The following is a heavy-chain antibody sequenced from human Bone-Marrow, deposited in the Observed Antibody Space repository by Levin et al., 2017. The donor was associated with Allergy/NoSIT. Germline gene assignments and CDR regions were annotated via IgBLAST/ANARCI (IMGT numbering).Heavy chain of an antibody. CDR1: GGSFSGYY. J-gene: IGHJ4*02. V-gene: IGHV4-34*01. D-gene: IGHD2-2*01. CDR3: ASSIVVVPAANPGAFDY. CDR2: INHSGST. Sequence: SQTLSLTCAVYGGSFSGYYWSWIRQPPGKGLEWIGEINHSGSTNYNPSLKSRVTISVDTSKNQFSLKLSSVTAADTAVYYCASSIVVVPAANPGAFDYWGQGTLVTVSS.